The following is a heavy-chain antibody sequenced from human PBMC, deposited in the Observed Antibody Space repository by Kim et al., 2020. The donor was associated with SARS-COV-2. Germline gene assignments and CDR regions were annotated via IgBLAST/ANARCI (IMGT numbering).Heavy chain of an antibody. J-gene: IGHJ3*02. Sequence: GESLKISCAASGFTFSSYAMSWVRQAPGKGLEWVSAISNSDGSTYYADSMKGRFTISRDNSKNTLYLQMSSLKVGDTAVYYCAKDRCSSPNCAFDIWGQGTMVSVSS. CDR3: AKDRCSSPNCAFDI. V-gene: IGHV3-23*01. CDR1: GFTFSSYA. D-gene: IGHD6-13*01. CDR2: ISNSDGST.